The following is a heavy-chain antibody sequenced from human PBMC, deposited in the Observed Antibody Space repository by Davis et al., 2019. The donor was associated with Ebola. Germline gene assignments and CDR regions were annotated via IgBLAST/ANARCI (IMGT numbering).Heavy chain of an antibody. CDR2: ISYDGSNK. V-gene: IGHV3-30*09. D-gene: IGHD3-3*01. CDR1: GFTFSSYA. CDR3: AKDDTRFLEWSAQFDY. J-gene: IGHJ4*02. Sequence: SLKIPCAASGFTFSSYAMHWVRQAPGKGLEWVAVISYDGSNKYYADSVRGRFAISRDNSKNTLYLQMNSLRAEDTAVYYCAKDDTRFLEWSAQFDYWGQGTLVTVSS.